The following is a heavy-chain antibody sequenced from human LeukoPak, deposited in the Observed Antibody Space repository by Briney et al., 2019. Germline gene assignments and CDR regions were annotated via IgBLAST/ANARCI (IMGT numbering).Heavy chain of an antibody. CDR3: ARGGRDYGLDY. CDR1: GFTITPYT. Sequence: GGSLRLSCAASGFTITPYTMNWVRQGPGKGLDWVAYISYDGSNTNYADSVKGRFTISRDNSKNTLSLEMNSLRVEDTAVFYCARGGRDYGLDYWGQGTLVTVSS. CDR2: ISYDGSNT. V-gene: IGHV3-30-3*01. J-gene: IGHJ4*02. D-gene: IGHD4-17*01.